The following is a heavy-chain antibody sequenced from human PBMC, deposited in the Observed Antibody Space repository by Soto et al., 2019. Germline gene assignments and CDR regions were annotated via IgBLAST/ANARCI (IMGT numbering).Heavy chain of an antibody. CDR3: ARRRDSGSYTPYNWFDP. V-gene: IGHV5-51*01. D-gene: IGHD1-26*01. CDR2: IYPGDSDT. CDR1: GYSFTSDW. J-gene: IGHJ5*02. Sequence: GESLKISCKGSGYSFTSDWIGWVRQMPGKGLEWMGIIYPGDSDTRYSPSFQGQVTISADKSISTAYLQWSSLKASDTAMYYCARRRDSGSYTPYNWFDPWGQGTLVTVSS.